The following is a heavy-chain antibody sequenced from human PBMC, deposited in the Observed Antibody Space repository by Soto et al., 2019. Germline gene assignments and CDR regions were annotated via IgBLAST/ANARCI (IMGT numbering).Heavy chain of an antibody. V-gene: IGHV4-59*08. Sequence: QVQLQESGPGLVKPSETLSLTCTVSGGSISSYYWSWIRQPPGKGLEWIGYIYYSGRTNYNPYLKSRVTISVDTSKNQFPLKLSSVTAADTAVYYCARRRGYSYGRYWYFDLWGRGTLVTVSS. J-gene: IGHJ2*01. CDR2: IYYSGRT. D-gene: IGHD5-18*01. CDR3: ARRRGYSYGRYWYFDL. CDR1: GGSISSYY.